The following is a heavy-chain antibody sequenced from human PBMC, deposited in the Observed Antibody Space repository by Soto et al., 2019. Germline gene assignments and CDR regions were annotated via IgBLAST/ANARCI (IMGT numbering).Heavy chain of an antibody. CDR1: GFTVSSNY. J-gene: IGHJ5*02. V-gene: IGHV3-66*01. D-gene: IGHD4-17*01. Sequence: GGSLRLSCAASGFTVSSNYMSWVRQAPGKGLEWVSVIYSGGSTYYADSVKGRFTISRDNSKNTLYLQMNSLRAEDTAVYYCARGFPNTDGWFDPWGQGTLVTVSS. CDR3: ARGFPNTDGWFDP. CDR2: IYSGGST.